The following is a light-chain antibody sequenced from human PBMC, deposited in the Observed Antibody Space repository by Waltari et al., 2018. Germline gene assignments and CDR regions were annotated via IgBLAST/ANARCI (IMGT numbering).Light chain of an antibody. CDR2: EGS. V-gene: IGLV2-23*01. CDR3: CSYAGSRWV. CDR1: SSDVGSYNL. Sequence: QSALTQPASVSGSPGQSITIPCTGTSSDVGSYNLVSWYQQHPGKAPKLMIYEGSKRPSGVSNRFSGSKSGNTASLTISGLQAEDEADYYCCSYAGSRWVFGGGTKLTVL. J-gene: IGLJ3*02.